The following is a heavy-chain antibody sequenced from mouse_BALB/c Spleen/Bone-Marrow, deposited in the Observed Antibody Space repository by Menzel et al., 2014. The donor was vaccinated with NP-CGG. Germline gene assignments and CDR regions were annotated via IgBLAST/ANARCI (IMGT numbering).Heavy chain of an antibody. CDR2: ISRGGST. D-gene: IGHD1-1*01. CDR1: GFTFSSYA. V-gene: IGHV5-6-5*01. Sequence: EVMLVESGGGLVKPGGSLKLSCAASGFTFSSYAMSWVRQTPEKRLEWVASISRGGSTYYPDSVKGRFTISRDNARNILYLQMSSLRSEDTAMHYCARGHTYGSSYWYFDVWGAGTTVTVSS. CDR3: ARGHTYGSSYWYFDV. J-gene: IGHJ1*01.